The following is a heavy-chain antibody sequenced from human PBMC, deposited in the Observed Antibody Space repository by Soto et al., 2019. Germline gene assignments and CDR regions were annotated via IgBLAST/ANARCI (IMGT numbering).Heavy chain of an antibody. CDR1: GYTFTSYG. J-gene: IGHJ3*02. CDR3: ASTEDYYGSGSYRVAFDI. D-gene: IGHD3-10*01. Sequence: QVQLVQSGAEVKKPGASVKVSCKASGYTFTSYGISWVRQAPGQGLEWMGWISAYNGNTNYAQKIQGRVTMTTDTSTSTAYMELRSLRSDDTAVYYCASTEDYYGSGSYRVAFDIWGQWTMVTVSS. CDR2: ISAYNGNT. V-gene: IGHV1-18*01.